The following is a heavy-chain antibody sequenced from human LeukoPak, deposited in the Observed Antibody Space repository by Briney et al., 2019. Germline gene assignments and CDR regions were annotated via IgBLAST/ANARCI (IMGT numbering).Heavy chain of an antibody. CDR3: ARGSYCSGGTCSPGPYYYGMDV. J-gene: IGHJ6*02. D-gene: IGHD2-15*01. CDR2: IDTAGDT. V-gene: IGHV3-13*04. CDR1: GFAFNRYD. Sequence: GGSLRLSCAASGFAFNRYDIYWVHQTTVEGLEWVSAIDTAGDTYYPDSVKGRFTISRENAKNSVYLQMNSLRAGDTAVYYCARGSYCSGGTCSPGPYYYGMDVWGQGTTVTVSS.